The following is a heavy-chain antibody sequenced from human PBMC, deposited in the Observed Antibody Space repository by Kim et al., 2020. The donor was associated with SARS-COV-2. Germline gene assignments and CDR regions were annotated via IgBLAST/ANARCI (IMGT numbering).Heavy chain of an antibody. V-gene: IGHV3-33*06. J-gene: IGHJ4*01. D-gene: IGHD2-21*02. CDR2: IWYDGSNK. CDR3: AKDQCWEGGDWGVSFDY. CDR1: GFTFSSYG. Sequence: GGSLRLSCAASGFTFSSYGMHWVRQAPGKGLEWVAVIWYDGSNKYYADSVKGRFTISRDNSKNTLYLQMNSLRAEDTAVYYCAKDQCWEGGDWGVSFDYWGHGTLVTVSS.